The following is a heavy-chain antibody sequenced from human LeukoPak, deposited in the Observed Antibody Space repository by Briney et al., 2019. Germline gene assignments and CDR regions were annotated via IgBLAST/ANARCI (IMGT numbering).Heavy chain of an antibody. Sequence: GRCLRLSCAASAFTFSNAGMRCVSQAPGERLEWVGPIKGKTDGGTTAYAAPVKGRFTISRDDSKNTLYLQMNRLKTEDTAVYYCTTNTPTDGSYDLGGFDYWGQGTLVTVSS. V-gene: IGHV3-15*01. D-gene: IGHD5-12*01. J-gene: IGHJ4*02. CDR1: AFTFSNAG. CDR3: TTNTPTDGSYDLGGFDY. CDR2: IKGKTDGGTT.